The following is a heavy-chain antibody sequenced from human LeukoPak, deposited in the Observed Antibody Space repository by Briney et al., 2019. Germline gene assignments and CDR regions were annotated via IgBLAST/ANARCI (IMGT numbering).Heavy chain of an antibody. CDR3: AKESGDDGDFDY. J-gene: IGHJ4*02. CDR2: ISGSGSST. CDR1: GFIFSSYT. Sequence: GGSLRLSCAASGFIFSSYTMTWVRQAPGKGLEWVAAISGSGSSTAYADSVKGRLNISRDNFKNMLYLQVNSLRAEDTAIYYCAKESGDDGDFDYWGRGTLVVASS. V-gene: IGHV3-23*01. D-gene: IGHD4-17*01.